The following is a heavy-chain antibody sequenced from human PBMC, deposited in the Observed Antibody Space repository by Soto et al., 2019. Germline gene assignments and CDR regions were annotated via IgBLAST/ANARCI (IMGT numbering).Heavy chain of an antibody. J-gene: IGHJ4*02. CDR1: GYTFTSYY. Sequence: GASVKVSCKASGYTFTSYYMHWVRQAPGQGLERMGIINPSGGSTSYAQKFQGRVTMTRDTSTSTVYKEQSSLRSEDTAVYNCERDRSMVRGVYFDXWGQGTLVTVXS. CDR3: ERDRSMVRGVYFDX. CDR2: INPSGGST. D-gene: IGHD3-10*01. V-gene: IGHV1-46*01.